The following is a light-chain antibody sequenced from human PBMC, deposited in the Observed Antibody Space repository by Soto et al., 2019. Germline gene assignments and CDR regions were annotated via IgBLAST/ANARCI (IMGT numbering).Light chain of an antibody. J-gene: IGKJ2*01. CDR3: QQYQSWPYT. Sequence: DIQMTQSPSTLAASVGDTVTMTCRSSSKWLAWYQKKPGKAPKLLIYDVSNLERGVPPRFSGSTSGAESTLTITGLQPDDLGTYYCQQYQSWPYTFGQGTKLEIK. CDR1: SSKW. V-gene: IGKV1-5*01. CDR2: DVS.